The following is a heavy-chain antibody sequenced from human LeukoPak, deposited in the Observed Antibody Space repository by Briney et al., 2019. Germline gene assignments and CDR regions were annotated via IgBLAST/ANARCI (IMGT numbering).Heavy chain of an antibody. J-gene: IGHJ5*02. Sequence: PSETLSLTCAVYGGSFSGYYWSWIRQPPGKGLEWIGEINHSGSTNYNPSLKSRVTISVDTSKNQFSLKLSSVTAADTAVYYCARGAQYYDFWSGCYTGFWFDPWGQGTLVTVSS. CDR3: ARGAQYYDFWSGCYTGFWFDP. D-gene: IGHD3-3*01. V-gene: IGHV4-34*01. CDR1: GGSFSGYY. CDR2: INHSGST.